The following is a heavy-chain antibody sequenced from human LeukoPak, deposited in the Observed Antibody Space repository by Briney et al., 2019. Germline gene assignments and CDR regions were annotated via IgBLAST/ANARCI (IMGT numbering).Heavy chain of an antibody. Sequence: GGSLRLSCAASGFTFSSYWMSWVRQAPGKGLEWVANIKKDGSEKYYVDSVKGRFTISRDNAKTSLYLQMISLRAEDTAVYYCARHLSGVTGYTYGRGIDYWGQGTRVAVSP. D-gene: IGHD5-18*01. CDR3: ARHLSGVTGYTYGRGIDY. V-gene: IGHV3-7*01. CDR2: IKKDGSEK. J-gene: IGHJ4*02. CDR1: GFTFSSYW.